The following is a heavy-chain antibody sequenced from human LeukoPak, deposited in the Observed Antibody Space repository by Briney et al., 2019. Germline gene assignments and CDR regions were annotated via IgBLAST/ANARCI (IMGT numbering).Heavy chain of an antibody. CDR3: ARSDQFPYYMDV. J-gene: IGHJ6*03. CDR1: GYTFTGYY. CDR2: INPNSGGT. Sequence: ASVKVSCKASGYTFTGYYMHWVRQAPGQGLEWTGWINPNSGGTNYAQKFQGRVTMTRDTSISTAYMELSRLRSDDTAVYYCARSDQFPYYMDVWGKGTTVTVSS. V-gene: IGHV1-2*02. D-gene: IGHD2-2*01.